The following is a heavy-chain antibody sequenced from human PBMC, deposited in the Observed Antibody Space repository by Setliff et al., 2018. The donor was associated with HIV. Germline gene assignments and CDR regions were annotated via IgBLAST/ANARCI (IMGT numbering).Heavy chain of an antibody. J-gene: IGHJ4*02. V-gene: IGHV2-70*11. CDR3: ARIYGLSPPV. D-gene: IGHD2-2*01. Sequence: PSQTLTLTCTFSGFSLTTSGMGIYWIRQPPGKALEWLARIAWTDAKNYNTSLKTRLTVSWDTSKNQVVLTMTNMDPVDTGTYYCARIYGLSPPVWGQGTQVTVS. CDR1: GFSLTTSGMG. CDR2: IAWTDAK.